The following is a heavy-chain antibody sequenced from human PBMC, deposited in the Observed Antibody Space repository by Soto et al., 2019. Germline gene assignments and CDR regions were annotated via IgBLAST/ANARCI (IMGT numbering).Heavy chain of an antibody. CDR1: GYTITNLY. V-gene: IGHV1-2*04. CDR2: INPNSGDT. Sequence: ASVTVSCQTSGYTITNLYMHWVRQAPGQGLEWMGWINPNSGDTNYAQKFQGWVTMTRGTSISTAYLEVSRLRSDDTAVYYCARVGGGHCSGGSCYYFNYWGQGTLVTVSS. D-gene: IGHD2-15*01. CDR3: ARVGGGHCSGGSCYYFNY. J-gene: IGHJ4*01.